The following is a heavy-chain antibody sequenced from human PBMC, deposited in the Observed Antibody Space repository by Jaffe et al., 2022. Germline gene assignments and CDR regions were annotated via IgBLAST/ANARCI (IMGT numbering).Heavy chain of an antibody. V-gene: IGHV2-5*02. CDR3: ARLIFDHSGYYLDAFDI. CDR1: GFSLSTSGVG. D-gene: IGHD3-22*01. J-gene: IGHJ3*02. CDR2: IYWDDDK. Sequence: QITLKESGPTLVKPTQTLTLTCTFSGFSLSTSGVGVAWIRQPPGKALEWLALIYWDDDKRYSPSLKSRLTIIKDTSKNQVVLTMTNMDPVDTATYYCARLIFDHSGYYLDAFDIWGQGTMVTVSS.